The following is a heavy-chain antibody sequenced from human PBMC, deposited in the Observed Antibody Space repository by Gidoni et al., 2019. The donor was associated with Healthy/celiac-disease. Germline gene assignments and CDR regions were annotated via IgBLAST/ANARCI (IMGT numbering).Heavy chain of an antibody. J-gene: IGHJ6*02. CDR1: GFTFDDYA. CDR2: ISWNSGSI. Sequence: EVQLVESGGGLVQPGRSLRLSCAASGFTFDDYAMHWVRQAPGKGLEWVSGISWNSGSIGYADSVKGRFTISRDNAKNSLYLQMNSLRAEDTALYYCAKDILGQLDLYYYGMDVWGQGTTVTVSS. V-gene: IGHV3-9*01. D-gene: IGHD6-6*01. CDR3: AKDILGQLDLYYYGMDV.